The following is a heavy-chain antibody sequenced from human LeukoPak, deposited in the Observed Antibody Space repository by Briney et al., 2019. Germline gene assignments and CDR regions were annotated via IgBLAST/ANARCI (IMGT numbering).Heavy chain of an antibody. D-gene: IGHD3-10*01. CDR1: GGTFSSYA. Sequence: GSSVKVSCKASGGTFSSYAISWVRQAPGQGLEWMGGIIPIFGTANYAQKFQGRVTITADESTSTAYMELSSLRSEDTAVYYCASWIDYGSRERTFDYWGQGTLVTVSS. CDR2: IIPIFGTA. V-gene: IGHV1-69*01. CDR3: ASWIDYGSRERTFDY. J-gene: IGHJ4*02.